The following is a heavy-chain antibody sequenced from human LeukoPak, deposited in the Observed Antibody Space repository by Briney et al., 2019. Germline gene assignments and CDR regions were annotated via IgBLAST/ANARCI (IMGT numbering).Heavy chain of an antibody. V-gene: IGHV4-34*01. D-gene: IGHD4-17*01. Sequence: PSETQSLTCAVYGGSFSGYYWSWIRQPPGKGLEWIGEINHSGSTNYNPSLKSRVTMSVDTSKNQFSLKLSSVTAADTAVYYCAREIDTTVTTFDYWGQGTLVTVSS. CDR3: AREIDTTVTTFDY. J-gene: IGHJ4*02. CDR1: GGSFSGYY. CDR2: INHSGST.